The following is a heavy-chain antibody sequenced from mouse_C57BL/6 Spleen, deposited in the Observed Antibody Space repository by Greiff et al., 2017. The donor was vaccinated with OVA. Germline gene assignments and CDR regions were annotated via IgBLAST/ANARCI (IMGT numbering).Heavy chain of an antibody. Sequence: VQLQQSGAELVRPGASVKLSCKASGYTFTDYYINWVKQRPGQGLEWIARIYPGSGNTYYNEKFKGKATLTAEKSSSTAYMQLSSLTSEDSAVYFCARGVDYAMDYWGQGTSVTVSS. CDR1: GYTFTDYY. V-gene: IGHV1-76*01. J-gene: IGHJ4*01. CDR2: IYPGSGNT. CDR3: ARGVDYAMDY.